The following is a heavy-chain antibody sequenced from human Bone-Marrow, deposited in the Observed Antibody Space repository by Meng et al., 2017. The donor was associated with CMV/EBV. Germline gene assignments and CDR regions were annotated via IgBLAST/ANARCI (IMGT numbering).Heavy chain of an antibody. CDR2: IDSDGRDI. D-gene: IGHD1-26*01. J-gene: IGHJ4*02. Sequence: VESVESGGGLVPPGGSPDFSLAVSGFTLIRYWMHLGRQAPGKGLEWVSRIDSDGRDITYADSVRGRFTISRDDAKNTLYLQMNSLRVEDTAVYYCARGVAESLGWEMGYWGQGTLVTVSS. CDR1: GFTLIRYW. V-gene: IGHV3-74*03. CDR3: ARGVAESLGWEMGY.